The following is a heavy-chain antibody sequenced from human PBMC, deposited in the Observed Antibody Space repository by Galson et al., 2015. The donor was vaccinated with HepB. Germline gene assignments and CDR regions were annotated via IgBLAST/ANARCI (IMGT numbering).Heavy chain of an antibody. J-gene: IGHJ4*02. D-gene: IGHD3-9*01. CDR2: ISGSGDKM. V-gene: IGHV3-23*01. CDR1: GFIFDSYA. CDR3: AKERGDILTGFEF. Sequence: SLRLSCAASGFIFDSYAMTWVRQAPGKGLQWVSGISGSGDKMYYADSVKGRFTISRDNSKNTLCLQMNSLRAEDTAVYYCAKERGDILTGFEFWGQGTLVTVSS.